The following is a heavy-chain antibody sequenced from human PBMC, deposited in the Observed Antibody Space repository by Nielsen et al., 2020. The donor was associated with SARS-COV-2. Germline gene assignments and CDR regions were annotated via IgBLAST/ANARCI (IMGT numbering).Heavy chain of an antibody. D-gene: IGHD2-15*01. CDR1: GFTFSSYS. CDR2: ISSSSSTI. J-gene: IGHJ4*02. CDR3: ARVKGYCSGGSCYQLIDY. Sequence: GGSLRLSCAASGFTFSSYSMNWVRQAPGKGLEWVSYISSSSSTIYYADSVKGRFTISRDNAKNSLYLQMNSLRAEDTAVYYCARVKGYCSGGSCYQLIDYWGQGTLVTVSS. V-gene: IGHV3-48*04.